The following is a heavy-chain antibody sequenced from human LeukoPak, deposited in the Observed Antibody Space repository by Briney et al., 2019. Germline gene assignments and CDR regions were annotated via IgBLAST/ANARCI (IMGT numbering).Heavy chain of an antibody. D-gene: IGHD3-22*01. CDR1: GFTFSSYG. Sequence: GGSLRLSCAASGFTFSSYGMHWVRQAPGKGLEWVAFIRYDGSNKYYADSVKGRFTISRDNAKNSLFLQMNSLRAEDTAVYYCAKAAITMIVVDAFDIWGQGTMVTVSS. CDR3: AKAAITMIVVDAFDI. J-gene: IGHJ3*02. V-gene: IGHV3-30*02. CDR2: IRYDGSNK.